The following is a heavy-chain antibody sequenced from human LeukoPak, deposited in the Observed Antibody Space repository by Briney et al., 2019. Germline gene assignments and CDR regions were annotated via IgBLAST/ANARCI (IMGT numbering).Heavy chain of an antibody. Sequence: ASVKVSCKASGYTFTGYYMHWVRQAPGQGLEWMGWINPNSGGTNYAQKFQGSVTMTSDTSISTAYMELSRLRSDDTAVYYCARERLPSGAGGDAFDIWGQGTMVTVSS. D-gene: IGHD1-26*01. CDR2: INPNSGGT. CDR1: GYTFTGYY. CDR3: ARERLPSGAGGDAFDI. V-gene: IGHV1-2*02. J-gene: IGHJ3*02.